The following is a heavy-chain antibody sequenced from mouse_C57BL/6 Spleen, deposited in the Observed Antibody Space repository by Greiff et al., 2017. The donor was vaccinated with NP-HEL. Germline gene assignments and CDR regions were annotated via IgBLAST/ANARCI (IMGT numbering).Heavy chain of an antibody. CDR1: GYTFTSYW. D-gene: IGHD2-1*01. CDR2: IYPSDSET. V-gene: IGHV1-61*01. J-gene: IGHJ3*01. Sequence: QVQLQQPGAELVRPGSSVKLSCKASGYTFTSYWMDWVKQRPGQGLEWIGNIYPSDSETHYNQKFKDKATLTVDKSSSTAYMQLSSLTSEESAVYYGGRIYYGNYGFADWGHGTLVTVSA. CDR3: GRIYYGNYGFAD.